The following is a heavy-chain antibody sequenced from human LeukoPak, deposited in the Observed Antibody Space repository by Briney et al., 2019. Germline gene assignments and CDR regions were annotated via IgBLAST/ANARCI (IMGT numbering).Heavy chain of an antibody. V-gene: IGHV4-34*01. D-gene: IGHD4-23*01. CDR2: INHSGST. J-gene: IGHJ4*02. CDR3: ARGRLRWHYYFDY. CDR1: GGSFSGYY. Sequence: SETLSLTCAVYGGSFSGYYGSWIRQPPGKGLEWIGEINHSGSTNYDPSLKTRVTISVDTSKNQFSLKLSSVTDTDTAVYYSARGRLRWHYYFDYWGQGTLVTVSS.